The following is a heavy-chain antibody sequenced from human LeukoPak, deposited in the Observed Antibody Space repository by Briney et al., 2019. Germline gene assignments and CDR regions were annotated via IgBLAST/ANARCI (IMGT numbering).Heavy chain of an antibody. V-gene: IGHV3-23*01. CDR3: ARGGSPPEALGDAFGI. Sequence: GGSLRLSCAASGFTFSSYAMSWVRQAPGKGLEWVSAISGSGGSTYFADSVKGRFTISRDNSKNTLYLQMNSLRAEDTAVYYCARGGSPPEALGDAFGIWGRGTMVTVSS. J-gene: IGHJ3*02. CDR1: GFTFSSYA. CDR2: ISGSGGST. D-gene: IGHD1-26*01.